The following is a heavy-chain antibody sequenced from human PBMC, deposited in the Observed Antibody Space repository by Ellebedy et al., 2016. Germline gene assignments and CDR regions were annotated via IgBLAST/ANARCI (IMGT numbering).Heavy chain of an antibody. CDR1: GGSISSYY. D-gene: IGHD3-22*01. Sequence: SETLSLTCAVSGGSISSYYWSWIRQPPGKGLEWIGYIYYSGSTNYNPSLKSQVTISVDTSKNQFSLKLSSVTAADTAVYYCARVGMDKDSNYYGMDVWGQGTTVTVSS. CDR3: ARVGMDKDSNYYGMDV. J-gene: IGHJ6*02. CDR2: IYYSGST. V-gene: IGHV4-59*01.